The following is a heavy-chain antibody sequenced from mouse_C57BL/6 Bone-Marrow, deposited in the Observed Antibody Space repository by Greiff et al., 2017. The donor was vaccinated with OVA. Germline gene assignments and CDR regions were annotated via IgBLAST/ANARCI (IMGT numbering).Heavy chain of an antibody. D-gene: IGHD2-1*01. CDR3: AMEVYYGNQSPYWYFDV. CDR2: IDPSDSYT. CDR1: GYTFTSYW. V-gene: IGHV1-50*01. Sequence: QVQLQQPGAELVKPGASVKLSCKASGYTFTSYWMQWVKQRPGQGLEWIGEIDPSDSYTNYNQKFKGKATLTVDTSSSTAYMQLSSLTSEDSAVYYGAMEVYYGNQSPYWYFDVWGTGTTVTVSS. J-gene: IGHJ1*03.